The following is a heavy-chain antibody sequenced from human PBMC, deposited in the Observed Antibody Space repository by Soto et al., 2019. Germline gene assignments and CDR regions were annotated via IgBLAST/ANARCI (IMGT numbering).Heavy chain of an antibody. J-gene: IGHJ4*02. V-gene: IGHV3-23*01. CDR3: AKDPSQQLGWY. D-gene: IGHD5-18*01. CDR2: ISGSGGST. Sequence: EVQLLESGGGLVQPGGSLRLSCAASGFTFSNYAMTWVRQAPGKGLEWVSAISGSGGSTYYADSVKGRFTISRDNPKNTPYLHMNSMRAEDTAVYYRAKDPSQQLGWYWGQGTLVAVSS. CDR1: GFTFSNYA.